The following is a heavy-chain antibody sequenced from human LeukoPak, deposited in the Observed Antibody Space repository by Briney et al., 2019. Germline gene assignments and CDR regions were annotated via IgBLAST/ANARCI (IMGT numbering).Heavy chain of an antibody. Sequence: ASAKVSCTASGYTFSDYCMHWVRQAPGQGLEWMGWINPNSGGTNYAQKFQGRVTMTTDTSISTAYMEVSRLRSDDTAVYYCARVRIGQQLDKYYYYAMDVWGQGTTVTVSS. CDR2: INPNSGGT. V-gene: IGHV1-2*02. D-gene: IGHD6-13*01. CDR3: ARVRIGQQLDKYYYYAMDV. J-gene: IGHJ6*02. CDR1: GYTFSDYC.